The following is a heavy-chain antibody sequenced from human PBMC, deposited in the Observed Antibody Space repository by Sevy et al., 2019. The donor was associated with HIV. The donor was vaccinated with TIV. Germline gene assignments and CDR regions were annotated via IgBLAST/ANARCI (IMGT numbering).Heavy chain of an antibody. CDR3: ARDCSSASCLWGMDV. CDR1: GFTFSSYW. CDR2: IKRDGSEK. V-gene: IGHV3-7*03. Sequence: GRSLRLSCAASGFTFSSYWMSWVRQAPGKGLEWVANIKRDGSEKYYVDSVKGRFTISRDNAKNSLYLQMNSLRAEDTAVYYCARDCSSASCLWGMDVWGQGTTVTVSS. J-gene: IGHJ6*02. D-gene: IGHD2-2*01.